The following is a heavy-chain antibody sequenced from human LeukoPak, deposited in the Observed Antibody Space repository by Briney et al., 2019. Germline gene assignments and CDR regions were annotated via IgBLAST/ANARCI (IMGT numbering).Heavy chain of an antibody. CDR1: GGSISSYY. V-gene: IGHV4-59*01. D-gene: IGHD2-2*01. J-gene: IGHJ6*03. Sequence: SETLSLTCTVPGGSISSYYWSWIRQPPGKGLEWIGYIYYSGSTNYNPSLKSRVTISVDTSKNQFSLKLSSVTAADTAVYYCARVYCSSTSCWRGYYYYMDVWGKGTTVTVSS. CDR3: ARVYCSSTSCWRGYYYYMDV. CDR2: IYYSGST.